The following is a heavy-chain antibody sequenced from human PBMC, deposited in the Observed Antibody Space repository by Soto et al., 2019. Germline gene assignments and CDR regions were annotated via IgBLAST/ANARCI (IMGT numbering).Heavy chain of an antibody. D-gene: IGHD2-2*01. J-gene: IGHJ4*02. CDR2: ICGSGDTT. Sequence: GGSLRLSCAASGFTFSDYAMSWVRQAPGKGLEWVSGICGSGDTTYYAKSVRGRFTISRDNSKNTVYLQVNNLRAEDTAVYFCAKGGSGSCYSGVDYWGQGTLVTVSS. V-gene: IGHV3-23*01. CDR3: AKGGSGSCYSGVDY. CDR1: GFTFSDYA.